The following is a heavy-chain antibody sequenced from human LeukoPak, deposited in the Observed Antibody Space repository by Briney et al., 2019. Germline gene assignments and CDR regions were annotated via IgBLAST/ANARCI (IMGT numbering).Heavy chain of an antibody. J-gene: IGHJ4*02. V-gene: IGHV1-2*02. Sequence: ASVKVSCKASGYTFTSYYMHWVRQAPGQGLEWMGWINPNSGGTNYAQKFQGRVTMTRDTSISTAYMELSRLRSDDTAVYYCARGPTVTTFRIDYWGQGTLVTVSS. CDR1: GYTFTSYY. CDR2: INPNSGGT. CDR3: ARGPTVTTFRIDY. D-gene: IGHD4-17*01.